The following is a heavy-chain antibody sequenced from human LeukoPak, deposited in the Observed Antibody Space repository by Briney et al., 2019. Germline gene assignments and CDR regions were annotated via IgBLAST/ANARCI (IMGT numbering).Heavy chain of an antibody. CDR3: ARTGRVGRAFDI. J-gene: IGHJ3*02. V-gene: IGHV4-59*08. CDR1: GGSISSYY. D-gene: IGHD1-26*01. CDR2: IYYSGST. Sequence: PSETLSLTCAVSGGSISSYYWSWIRQPPGKGLEWIGYIYYSGSTNYNPSLKSRVTISVDTSKNQFSLKLSSVTAADTAVYYCARTGRVGRAFDIWGQGTMVTVSS.